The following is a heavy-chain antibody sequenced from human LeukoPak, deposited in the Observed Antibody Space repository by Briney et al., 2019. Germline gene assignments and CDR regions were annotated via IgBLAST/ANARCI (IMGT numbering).Heavy chain of an antibody. D-gene: IGHD3-22*01. J-gene: IGHJ4*02. V-gene: IGHV3-20*04. Sequence: GGSLRLFCAASGFTFDEYRMKWVRRAPGKGLEWVSGFNWNGGSTGYADAVKGRFTIHRDNAKKSLYLQMHSLRAEDTALYYCARGYFYDSSGYYGNLDYWGQGTLVTVSS. CDR1: GFTFDEYR. CDR2: FNWNGGST. CDR3: ARGYFYDSSGYYGNLDY.